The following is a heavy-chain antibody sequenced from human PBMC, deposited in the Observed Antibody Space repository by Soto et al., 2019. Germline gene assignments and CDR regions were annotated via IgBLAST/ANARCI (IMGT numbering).Heavy chain of an antibody. J-gene: IGHJ4*02. CDR2: ISGSGGST. D-gene: IGHD6-6*01. V-gene: IGHV3-23*01. Sequence: EVQLLESGGGLVQPGGSLRLSCAASGFTFTTYAMTWVRQAPGKGLEWVSAISGSGGSTYYADSVKGRFTISRDNSKNPLFLQMNSLRAEDTAVYYCAKNWDTTFSSSSHWGQGTLVTVSS. CDR1: GFTFTTYA. CDR3: AKNWDTTFSSSSH.